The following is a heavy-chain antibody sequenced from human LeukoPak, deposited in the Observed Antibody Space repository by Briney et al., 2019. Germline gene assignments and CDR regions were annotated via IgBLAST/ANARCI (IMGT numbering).Heavy chain of an antibody. CDR1: GGTFSSYA. J-gene: IGHJ4*02. D-gene: IGHD1-26*01. CDR2: IIPIFGTA. Sequence: ASVKVSCKASGGTFSSYAISWVRQAPGQGLEWMGGIIPIFGTANYAQEFQGRVTITTDESTSTAYMELSSLRSEDTAVYYCARAGRGSYLRGSLNYWGQGTLVTVSS. CDR3: ARAGRGSYLRGSLNY. V-gene: IGHV1-69*05.